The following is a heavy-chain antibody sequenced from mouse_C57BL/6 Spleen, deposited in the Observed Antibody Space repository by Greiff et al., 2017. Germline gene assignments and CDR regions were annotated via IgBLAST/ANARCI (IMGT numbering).Heavy chain of an antibody. CDR3: ARGWGNYGFDY. J-gene: IGHJ2*01. CDR2: INPSTCGT. Sequence: EVQLQQSGPELVKPGASVKISCKASGYSFTGYYMNWVKQSPEKSLEWIGEINPSTCGTTYNQKFKAKATLTVDKSSSTAYMQLKSLTSEDSAVYYCARGWGNYGFDYWGQGTTLTVSS. CDR1: GYSFTGYY. V-gene: IGHV1-42*01. D-gene: IGHD2-1*01.